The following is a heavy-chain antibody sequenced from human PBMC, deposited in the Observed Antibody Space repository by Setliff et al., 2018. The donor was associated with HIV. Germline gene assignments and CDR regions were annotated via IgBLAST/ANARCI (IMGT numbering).Heavy chain of an antibody. Sequence: PSETLSLTCTVTGGSISSSSYYWGWIRRPPGKGLEWIGSMYYSGSTYYSPSLKSRVTMSVDTSKNQFSLKLSSVTAADTAVYYCARVKSGSLGGYVDYWGQGTLVTVSS. CDR3: ARVKSGSLGGYVDY. V-gene: IGHV4-39*07. CDR1: GGSISSSSYY. CDR2: MYYSGST. D-gene: IGHD3-10*01. J-gene: IGHJ4*02.